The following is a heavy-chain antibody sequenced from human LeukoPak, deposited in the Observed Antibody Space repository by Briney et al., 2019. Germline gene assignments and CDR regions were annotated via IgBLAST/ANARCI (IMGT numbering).Heavy chain of an antibody. CDR2: ISAYNGNT. J-gene: IGHJ4*02. CDR1: GYTFSNYG. Sequence: ASVKVSCKDSGYTFSNYGINWVRQAPGQGLEWMGWISAYNGNTNYAQKVQGRVSMTTDTSTSTTYMELRSLRSDDTAVYYCARDQKTFYYDSGGYLPFDYWGQGTLVTVSS. CDR3: ARDQKTFYYDSGGYLPFDY. D-gene: IGHD3-22*01. V-gene: IGHV1-18*01.